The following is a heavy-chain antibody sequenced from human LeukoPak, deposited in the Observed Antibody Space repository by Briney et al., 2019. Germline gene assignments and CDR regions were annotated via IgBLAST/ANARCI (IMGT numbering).Heavy chain of an antibody. CDR1: GFTFSSYA. J-gene: IGHJ4*02. CDR3: AKDLRIAAAGNYFDY. D-gene: IGHD6-13*01. Sequence: PGGSLRLSCAASGFTFSSYAMSWVRQAPGKGLEWVSAISGSGGRTYYADSVKGRFTISRDNSKNTLYLQMNSLRAEDTAVYYCAKDLRIAAAGNYFDYWGQGTLVTVSS. CDR2: ISGSGGRT. V-gene: IGHV3-23*01.